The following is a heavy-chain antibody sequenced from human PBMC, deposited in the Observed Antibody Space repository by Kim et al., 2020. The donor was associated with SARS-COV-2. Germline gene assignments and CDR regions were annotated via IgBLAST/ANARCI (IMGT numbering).Heavy chain of an antibody. V-gene: IGHV4-39*01. D-gene: IGHD3-10*01. CDR2: IYYSGST. J-gene: IGHJ4*02. CDR1: GCSISSSSYY. Sequence: AETLSLTCTASGCSISSSSYYWGWIRQPPGKGLEWIVSIYYSGSTYYNPSLKSRVTLSVDTSKTQFLLKLSSVTAADAAVYYCARLTSTYYCGSGTPYGIFDYWGPDTLVTVSS. CDR3: ARLTSTYYCGSGTPYGIFDY.